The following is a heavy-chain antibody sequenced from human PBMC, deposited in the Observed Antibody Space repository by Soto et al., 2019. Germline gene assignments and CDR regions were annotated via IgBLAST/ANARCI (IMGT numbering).Heavy chain of an antibody. V-gene: IGHV4-59*01. CDR2: MFYSGST. CDR1: GASISSYY. Sequence: SETLSLTCTVSGASISSYYWSWIRQPPGKGLELIWYMFYSGSTKYNPSLTSRVTVSLDSSKNQFSLKLSSVTAADTAVYYCARVGGAPLGAFDIWGQGTMVTVSS. CDR3: ARVGGAPLGAFDI. J-gene: IGHJ3*02. D-gene: IGHD1-26*01.